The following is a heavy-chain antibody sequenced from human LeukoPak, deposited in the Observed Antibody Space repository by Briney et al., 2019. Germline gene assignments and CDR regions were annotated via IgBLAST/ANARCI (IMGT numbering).Heavy chain of an antibody. CDR1: GFTFRSHA. Sequence: GGSLRLSCVGSGFTFRSHAMSWVRQAPEKGLEFVSGIYENGGTTYYADSVKGRFSISRDNSKNTLYLQMDSLGGEDTAVYYCAKDFRIGHSAHFDYWGQGALVTVSS. CDR2: IYENGGTT. V-gene: IGHV3-23*01. CDR3: AKDFRIGHSAHFDY. J-gene: IGHJ4*02. D-gene: IGHD2-15*01.